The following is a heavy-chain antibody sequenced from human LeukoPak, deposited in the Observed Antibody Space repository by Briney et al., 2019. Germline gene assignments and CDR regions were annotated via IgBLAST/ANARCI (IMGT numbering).Heavy chain of an antibody. CDR2: IIPIYGIS. Sequence: SVKVSCKPSGGTFSSYAFSWVRQAPGQGLEWMGGIIPIYGISSHSQKFQGRLTITADESTSTAYMELTTLTSEDTAVYYCAQAVQSYGDYTFLDYWGQGTLITVSS. D-gene: IGHD4-17*01. CDR3: AQAVQSYGDYTFLDY. CDR1: GGTFSSYA. V-gene: IGHV1-69*13. J-gene: IGHJ4*02.